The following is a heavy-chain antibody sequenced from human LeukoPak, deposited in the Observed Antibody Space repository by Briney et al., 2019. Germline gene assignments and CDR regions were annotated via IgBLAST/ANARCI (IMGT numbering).Heavy chain of an antibody. D-gene: IGHD3-10*01. Sequence: PGESLKISCKGSGYSFTYDWIGWVRQMPGKGLEWMGIIYPGDSDTRYSPSFQGQVTISADKSISTAYLQWSSLKASDTAMYFCATYAGSYSKYFQHWGQGTLVTVSS. CDR2: IYPGDSDT. J-gene: IGHJ1*01. CDR3: ATYAGSYSKYFQH. CDR1: GYSFTYDW. V-gene: IGHV5-51*01.